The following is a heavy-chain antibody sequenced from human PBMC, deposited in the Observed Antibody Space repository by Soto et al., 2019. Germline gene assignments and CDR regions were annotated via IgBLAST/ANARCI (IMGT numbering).Heavy chain of an antibody. D-gene: IGHD4-4*01. J-gene: IGHJ2*01. CDR1: GFTVSSNY. V-gene: IGHV3-53*01. CDR3: ATSTVTRDWYFDL. CDR2: IYSGGST. Sequence: GGSLRLSCAASGFTVSSNYMSWVRQAPGKGLEWVSVIYSGGSTYYADSVKGRFTISRDNSKNTLYPQMNSLRVEDTAVYYCATSTVTRDWYFDLWGRGTLVTVSS.